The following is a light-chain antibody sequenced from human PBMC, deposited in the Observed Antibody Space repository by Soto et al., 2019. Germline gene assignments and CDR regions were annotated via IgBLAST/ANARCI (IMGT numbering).Light chain of an antibody. CDR3: QQLVSYPQ. CDR1: QVIGIY. CDR2: AAS. V-gene: IGKV1-9*01. Sequence: DIQLTQSPSFLSASVGDRVTITCRASQVIGIYLAWYQQKPGKAPNLLISAASTLQSGVPSRFSGSGSGTEFTLTITSLQPEDFATYYCQQLVSYPQFSGGTKVEIK. J-gene: IGKJ4*02.